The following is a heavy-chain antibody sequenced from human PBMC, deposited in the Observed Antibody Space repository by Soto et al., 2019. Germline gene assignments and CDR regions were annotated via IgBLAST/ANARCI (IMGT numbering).Heavy chain of an antibody. D-gene: IGHD7-27*01. CDR3: ARDALRITGGGVFDY. CDR2: ISYDGSNK. V-gene: IGHV3-30*04. CDR1: GFTFSSYA. J-gene: IGHJ4*02. Sequence: GGSLRLSCAASGFTFSSYAMHWVRQAPGKGLEWVAVISYDGSNKYYADSVKGRFTISRDNSKNTLYLQMNSLRAEDTAVYYCARDALRITGGGVFDYWGQGTLVTVSS.